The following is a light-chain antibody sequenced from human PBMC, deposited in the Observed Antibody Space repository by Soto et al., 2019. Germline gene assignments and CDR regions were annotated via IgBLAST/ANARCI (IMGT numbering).Light chain of an antibody. CDR3: QYLNSFPLT. CDR2: IAS. Sequence: IQLTQSPSSLSASVGDRVTITCRASQGLSNYLAWYQQKPGKAPKLLIYIASTLQGGVPSRFSGSGYGTYFSLTISSLQPEDVATYYCQYLNSFPLTFGGGTKVEIK. V-gene: IGKV1-9*01. CDR1: QGLSNY. J-gene: IGKJ4*01.